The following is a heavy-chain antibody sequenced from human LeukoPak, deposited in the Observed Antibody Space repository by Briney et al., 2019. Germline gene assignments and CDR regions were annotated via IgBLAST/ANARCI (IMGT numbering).Heavy chain of an antibody. D-gene: IGHD6-19*01. V-gene: IGHV4-38-2*02. CDR2: IYHSGST. CDR1: GYSISSGYY. J-gene: IGHJ3*02. Sequence: PPETLSLTCTVSGYSISSGYYWGWIGQPPGKGLEWIGSIYHSGSTHYNPSLKSRVTISVDRSNNQFSLKLSSVTAADTAVYYCATSGGWRDALDIWGQGTMVTVSS. CDR3: ATSGGWRDALDI.